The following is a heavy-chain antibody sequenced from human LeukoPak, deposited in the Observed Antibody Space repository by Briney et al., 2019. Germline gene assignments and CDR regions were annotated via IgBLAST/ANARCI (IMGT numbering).Heavy chain of an antibody. CDR3: TRGGGGATAPSDY. CDR1: GYTFTVHY. Sequence: ASVKVSCKASGYTFTVHYMHWVRQAPGQGLEWMGWINPDSGGTNYAQKFQGRVTMTRDTSISTAYMELSRLRFDDTALYYCTRGGGGATAPSDYWGQGTLVTVSS. CDR2: INPDSGGT. J-gene: IGHJ4*02. D-gene: IGHD1-26*01. V-gene: IGHV1-2*02.